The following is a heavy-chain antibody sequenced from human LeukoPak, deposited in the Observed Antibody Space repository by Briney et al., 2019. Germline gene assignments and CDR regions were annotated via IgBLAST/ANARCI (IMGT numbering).Heavy chain of an antibody. D-gene: IGHD3-22*01. J-gene: IGHJ4*02. V-gene: IGHV4-61*02. CDR2: IYTSGST. Sequence: PSQTLSLTCTVSGGSISSGSYYWSWIRPPAGKGLEWIGRIYTSGSTNYNPSLKSRVTISVDTSKNQFSLKLSSVTAGDTAVYYCARVTTGGYYNCWGQGTLVTVSS. CDR1: GGSISSGSYY. CDR3: ARVTTGGYYNC.